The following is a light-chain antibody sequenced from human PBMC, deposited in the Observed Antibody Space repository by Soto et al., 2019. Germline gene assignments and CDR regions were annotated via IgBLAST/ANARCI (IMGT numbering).Light chain of an antibody. CDR2: GNT. CDR1: NSNIGADYD. J-gene: IGLJ2*01. V-gene: IGLV1-40*01. CDR3: QSYDSGLSGVV. Sequence: QSVLAQPPSVSGAPGQRVTISCTGSNSNIGADYDVHWYQQFPGAAPKLLIYGNTNRPSGVPDRFSGSTSRISASLAITGLQAEDEADYFCQSYDSGLSGVVFGGGTKLTVL.